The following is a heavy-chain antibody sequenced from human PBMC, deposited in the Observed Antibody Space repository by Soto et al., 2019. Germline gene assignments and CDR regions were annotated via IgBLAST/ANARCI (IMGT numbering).Heavy chain of an antibody. Sequence: ASVKVSCKASGYTFTSYGIIWVRQAPGQGLEWMGWISAYNGNTNYAQKLQGRVTMTTDTSTSTAYMELRSLRSDDTAVYYCARDLVSSGSYNWFDPWGQGTLVTVSS. CDR3: ARDLVSSGSYNWFDP. CDR2: ISAYNGNT. J-gene: IGHJ5*02. CDR1: GYTFTSYG. D-gene: IGHD3-10*01. V-gene: IGHV1-18*01.